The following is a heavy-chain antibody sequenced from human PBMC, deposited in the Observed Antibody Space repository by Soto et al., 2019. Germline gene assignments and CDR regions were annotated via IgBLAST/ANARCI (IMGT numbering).Heavy chain of an antibody. Sequence: PSQTLSLTCAISGDSVSSNSAAWNWIRQSPSRGLEWLGRTYYRSKWYNDYAVSVKSRITINPDTSKNQFSLQLNSVTPEDTAVYYCARGPPTLGWRRHPEGYFDSWGQGTLVTVSS. V-gene: IGHV6-1*01. CDR1: GDSVSSNSAA. CDR2: TYYRSKWYN. J-gene: IGHJ4*02. D-gene: IGHD6-19*01. CDR3: ARGPPTLGWRRHPEGYFDS.